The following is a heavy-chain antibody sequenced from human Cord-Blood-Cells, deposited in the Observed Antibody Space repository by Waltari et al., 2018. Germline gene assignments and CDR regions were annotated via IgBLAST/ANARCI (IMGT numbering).Heavy chain of an antibody. CDR2: ISTYKVNT. CDR3: AREGILTGYNWFDP. D-gene: IGHD3-9*01. Sequence: QVQLVQSGDEVKKPGASVKVSCKASGYTFTSYGISWVRQAPGQGLEWMGWISTYKVNTNYAQSLQGRVTMTTDTSTTTAYMELRSRRSDDTAVYYCAREGILTGYNWFDPWGQGTLVTVSS. V-gene: IGHV1-18*01. CDR1: GYTFTSYG. J-gene: IGHJ5*02.